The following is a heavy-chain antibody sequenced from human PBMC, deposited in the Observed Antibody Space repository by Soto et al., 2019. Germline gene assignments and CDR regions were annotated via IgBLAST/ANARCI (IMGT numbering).Heavy chain of an antibody. V-gene: IGHV3-15*01. D-gene: IGHD3-22*01. CDR1: GFTFSNAW. J-gene: IGHJ4*02. Sequence: NPGGSLRLSCAASGFTFSNAWMSWVRQAPGKGLEWVGRIKSKTDGGTTDYAAPVKGRFTISRDDSKNTLYLQMNSLKTEDTAVYYCTTGTYYYDSSGSLRHDYWGQGTLVTVSS. CDR2: IKSKTDGGTT. CDR3: TTGTYYYDSSGSLRHDY.